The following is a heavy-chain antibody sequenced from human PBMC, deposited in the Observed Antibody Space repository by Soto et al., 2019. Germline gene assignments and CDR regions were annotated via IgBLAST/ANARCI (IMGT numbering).Heavy chain of an antibody. CDR1: GGSISSYY. V-gene: IGHV4-59*01. CDR3: ARGPCLDWYYLAY. CDR2: IYDSGST. D-gene: IGHD3-9*01. Sequence: PSETLSLTCTVSGGSISSYYWSWIRQPPGKGLEWIGYIYDSGSTNYKPSLKSRVTISVDTSKNQFSLKLSSVTAADTAVYYCARGPCLDWYYLAYWGQATLDTVSS. J-gene: IGHJ4*02.